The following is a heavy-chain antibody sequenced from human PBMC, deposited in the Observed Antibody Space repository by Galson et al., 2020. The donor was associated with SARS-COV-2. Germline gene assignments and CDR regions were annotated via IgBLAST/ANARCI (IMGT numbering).Heavy chain of an antibody. V-gene: IGHV5-51*01. CDR1: GYSFTSYW. CDR3: ARGGDSGDNSYYSAMDV. D-gene: IGHD5-12*01. Sequence: GESLKISCKGSGYSFTSYWIAWVRQMPGKGLEWMGIIYPGDSDTRYSPSFQGQVTISVDKSISTAYLQWSSLEASDTAMYYCARGGDSGDNSYYSAMDVWGQGTTVTVSS. J-gene: IGHJ6*01. CDR2: IYPGDSDT.